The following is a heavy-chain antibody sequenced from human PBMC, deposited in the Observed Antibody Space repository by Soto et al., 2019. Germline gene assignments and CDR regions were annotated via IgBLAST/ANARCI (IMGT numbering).Heavy chain of an antibody. CDR1: GYSISSGYY. CDR2: IYHSGST. J-gene: IGHJ6*02. V-gene: IGHV4-38-2*01. Sequence: PSETLSLTCAVSGYSISSGYYWGWIRQPPGKGLEWIGSIYHSGSTYYNPSLKSRVTISVDTSKNQFSLKLSSVTAADTAVYYCARTLDGCSSTSCYSIWGTYYYYYYGMDVWGQGTTVTV. CDR3: ARTLDGCSSTSCYSIWGTYYYYYYGMDV. D-gene: IGHD2-2*02.